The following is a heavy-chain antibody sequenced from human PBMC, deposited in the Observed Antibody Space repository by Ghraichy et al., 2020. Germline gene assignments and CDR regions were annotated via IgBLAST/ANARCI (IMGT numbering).Heavy chain of an antibody. Sequence: GGSLRLSCAASGFTFSNYGMHWVRQAPGKGLEWVADICFGRSGRYYADSVKGRFTISRDNARNTLYLQMNSLRADDTAVYYCARGLASSWGYYYYGMDVWGQGTTVTV. J-gene: IGHJ6*02. V-gene: IGHV3-33*01. D-gene: IGHD6-13*01. CDR1: GFTFSNYG. CDR3: ARGLASSWGYYYYGMDV. CDR2: ICFGRSGR.